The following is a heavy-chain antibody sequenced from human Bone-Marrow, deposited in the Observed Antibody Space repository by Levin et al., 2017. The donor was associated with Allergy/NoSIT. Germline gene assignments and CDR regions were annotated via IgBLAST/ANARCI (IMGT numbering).Heavy chain of an antibody. J-gene: IGHJ5*02. Sequence: LSLTCATSGFTFRHYAMHWVRQAPGKGLEHVSAISSDGGSTYYASSVKGRFTISRDNSKNTLYLQMGSLRVEDMAVYYCARDEDHSISLYNWFDPWGQGSLVTVSS. CDR3: ARDEDHSISLYNWFDP. CDR1: GFTFRHYA. CDR2: ISSDGGST. V-gene: IGHV3-64*01. D-gene: IGHD4-11*01.